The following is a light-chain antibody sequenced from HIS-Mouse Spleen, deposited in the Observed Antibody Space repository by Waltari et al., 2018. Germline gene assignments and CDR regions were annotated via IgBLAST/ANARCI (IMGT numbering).Light chain of an antibody. J-gene: IGLJ3*02. Sequence: NFMLTQPHSVSESPGKTVTISCTSRRGSISSNHAQWYQQRPGSAPTTVIYEDNQRPSGVPDRFSGSIDSSSNSASLTISGLKTEDEADYYCQSYDSSNQVFGGGTKLTVL. CDR1: RGSISSNH. CDR2: EDN. CDR3: QSYDSSNQV. V-gene: IGLV6-57*02.